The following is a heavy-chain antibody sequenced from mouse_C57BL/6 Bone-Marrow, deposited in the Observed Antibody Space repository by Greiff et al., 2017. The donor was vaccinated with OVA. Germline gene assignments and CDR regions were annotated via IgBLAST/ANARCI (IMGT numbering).Heavy chain of an antibody. J-gene: IGHJ1*03. V-gene: IGHV2-2*01. CDR3: ASHSNEDFDV. Sequence: QVQLKQSGPGLVQPSQSLSITCTVSGFSLTSYGVHWVRQSPGKGLEWLGVIWSGGSTDYNAAFISRLSISKDNSKSQVFFKMNSLQADDTAIYYCASHSNEDFDVWGTGTTVTVSS. CDR1: GFSLTSYG. D-gene: IGHD2-5*01. CDR2: IWSGGST.